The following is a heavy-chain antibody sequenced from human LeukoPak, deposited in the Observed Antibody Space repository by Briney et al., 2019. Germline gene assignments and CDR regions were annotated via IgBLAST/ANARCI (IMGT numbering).Heavy chain of an antibody. CDR2: IYSGGCT. CDR3: ARGRTYYYDSSGSPGDGMDV. V-gene: IGHV3-66*01. Sequence: GGSLRLSCAASGFTVSSNYMSWVRQAPGKGLEWVSVIYSGGCTYYADSVKGRFTISRDNSKNTLYLQMNSLRAEDTAVYYCARGRTYYYDSSGSPGDGMDVWGQGTTVTVSS. D-gene: IGHD3-22*01. J-gene: IGHJ6*02. CDR1: GFTVSSNY.